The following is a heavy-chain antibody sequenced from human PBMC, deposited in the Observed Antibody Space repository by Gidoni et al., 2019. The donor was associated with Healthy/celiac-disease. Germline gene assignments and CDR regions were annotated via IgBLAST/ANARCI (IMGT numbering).Heavy chain of an antibody. CDR2: ISGSGGST. CDR3: AKDLEYYPGAFDI. J-gene: IGHJ3*02. Sequence: EVQLLESGGGLVQPGGSLSLSCAASGFTFSSYAMSWVRQAPGKGLEWVSAISGSGGSTYYADSVKGRFTISRDNSKNTLYLQMNSLRAEDTAVYYCAKDLEYYPGAFDIWGQGTMVTVSS. V-gene: IGHV3-23*01. CDR1: GFTFSSYA. D-gene: IGHD1-26*01.